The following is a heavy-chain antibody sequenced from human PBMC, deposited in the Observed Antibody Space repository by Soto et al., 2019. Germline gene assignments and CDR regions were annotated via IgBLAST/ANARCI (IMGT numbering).Heavy chain of an antibody. CDR2: IYKDDTT. J-gene: IGHJ6*02. CDR1: GLTVSSNY. V-gene: IGHV3-53*01. CDR3: VKPPVITASYYYYDMDV. Sequence: PGGSLRLSCATSGLTVSSNYMSWVRQAPGKGLEWVSVIYKDDTTDCADSVKGRFTISRDNSKNTVYLQMNSLRAEDTAVYYCVKPPVITASYYYYDMDVWGQGTTVTVSS. D-gene: IGHD4-4*01.